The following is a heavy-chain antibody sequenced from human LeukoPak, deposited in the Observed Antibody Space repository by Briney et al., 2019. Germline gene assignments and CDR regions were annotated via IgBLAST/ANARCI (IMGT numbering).Heavy chain of an antibody. V-gene: IGHV1-8*01. J-gene: IGHJ6*02. Sequence: GAVQDSRQSTVYTLSRYDINGLRQAAGRGLEGMGCMNSKRGNTGYAQKFQGRVTMTRNTSISTAYMELSSLRSEHTAVYYCARDSYDYVWGSCATGYYGMDVWGQGTTVTVSS. CDR2: MNSKRGNT. CDR1: VYTLSRYD. CDR3: ARDSYDYVWGSCATGYYGMDV. D-gene: IGHD3-16*01.